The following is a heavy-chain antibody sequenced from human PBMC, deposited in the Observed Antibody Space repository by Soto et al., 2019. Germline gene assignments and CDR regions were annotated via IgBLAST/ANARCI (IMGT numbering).Heavy chain of an antibody. CDR3: ASHTADYGDYEDLWDY. CDR2: TIPIFGTT. CDR1: GGTFSSYA. Sequence: QVQLVQSGAEVKKPGSSVKVSCKASGGTFSSYAISWVRQAPGQGLEWMGGTIPIFGTTNYAQKFQGRVTITADKSTSTAYMELSSLRSEDTAVYYCASHTADYGDYEDLWDYWGQGTLVTVSS. V-gene: IGHV1-69*06. J-gene: IGHJ4*02. D-gene: IGHD4-17*01.